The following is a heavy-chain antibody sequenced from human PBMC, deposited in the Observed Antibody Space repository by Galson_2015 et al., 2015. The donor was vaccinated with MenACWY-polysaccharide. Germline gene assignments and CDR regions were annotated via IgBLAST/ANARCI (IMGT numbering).Heavy chain of an antibody. D-gene: IGHD4-17*01. CDR1: GFTFTASG. Sequence: SLRLSCAASGFTFTASGMHWVRQAPGKGLEWVAVISYDGIHKHYTNSVRGRFTISRDNSKNTLYLQINSLRAKDTAVYYCATVTGDYARGSLDNWGQGTLITVSS. J-gene: IGHJ4*02. CDR3: ATVTGDYARGSLDN. V-gene: IGHV3-30*03. CDR2: ISYDGIHK.